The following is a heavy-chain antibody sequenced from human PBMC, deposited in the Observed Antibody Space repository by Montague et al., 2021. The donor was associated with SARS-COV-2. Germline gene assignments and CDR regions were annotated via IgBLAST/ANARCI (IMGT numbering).Heavy chain of an antibody. Sequence: SETLSLTCAVSGGSFSGYYWSWICQPPWKGLEWVGEINHSGSTNYNPSPRSRVTISVDMSKTQYPLKLSSVTAADTAVYYCARDLFQPDFQAYWGQGTLVTVSS. D-gene: IGHD2-2*01. J-gene: IGHJ4*02. CDR2: INHSGST. V-gene: IGHV4-34*01. CDR3: ARDLFQPDFQAY. CDR1: GGSFSGYY.